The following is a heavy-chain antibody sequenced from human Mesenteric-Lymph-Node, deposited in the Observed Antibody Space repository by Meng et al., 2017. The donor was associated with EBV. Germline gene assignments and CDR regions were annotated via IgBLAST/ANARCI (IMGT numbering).Heavy chain of an antibody. Sequence: HQWGAGRLKPSGTLSLPCAVYGGSFSGYYWSWIRQPPGKGLEWIGEINHSGSTNYNPSLKSRVTISVDTSKNQFSLKLSSVTAADTAVYYCARGEKGPIDYWGQGTLVTVSS. J-gene: IGHJ4*02. V-gene: IGHV4-34*01. CDR2: INHSGST. CDR3: ARGEKGPIDY. CDR1: GGSFSGYY.